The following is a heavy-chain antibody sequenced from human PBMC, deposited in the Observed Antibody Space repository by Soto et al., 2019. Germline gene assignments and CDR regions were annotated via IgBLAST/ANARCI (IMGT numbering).Heavy chain of an antibody. CDR1: GNIFTSYG. CDR3: ARDRYCGGGSCYPVGIDY. D-gene: IGHD2-15*01. Sequence: VQLVQSGAEVKKPGASGKVSCKASGNIFTSYGISWVRQAPGQGLEWMGWISAYNGNTNNAQKLQGRVTMTTDTSTSTAYMELRSLRSDDTAVYYCARDRYCGGGSCYPVGIDYWGQGTLVTVSS. CDR2: ISAYNGNT. V-gene: IGHV1-18*01. J-gene: IGHJ4*02.